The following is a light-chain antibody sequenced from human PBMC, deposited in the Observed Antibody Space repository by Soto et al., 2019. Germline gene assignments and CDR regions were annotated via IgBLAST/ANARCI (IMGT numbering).Light chain of an antibody. V-gene: IGKV3-20*01. Sequence: EIVXXXSPGXXXLXPGEXXTXXXXXSQXVXXSYLAWYQQKPGQAPRLLIYGASSRATGIPDRFSGSGSGTDFTLTISRLEPEDFAVYYCQQYGSSPPSITFGQGTRLEIK. CDR2: GAS. CDR1: QXVXXSY. J-gene: IGKJ5*01. CDR3: QQYGSSPPSIT.